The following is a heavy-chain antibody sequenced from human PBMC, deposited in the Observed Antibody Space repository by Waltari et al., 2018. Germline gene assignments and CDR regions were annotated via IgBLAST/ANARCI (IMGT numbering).Heavy chain of an antibody. V-gene: IGHV1-46*01. CDR1: GTTFTNSD. J-gene: IGHJ6*03. Sequence: QVPLLHSGADVKKTGVSVKVSCNVSGTTFTNSDIHWVRQAPGQGLEWMGIINPSGGSTSYPQKFQGRVTMTSDTSTSTVYMELSSLRSDDTAVYYCARVTRYFYYMDVWGKGTTVTVSS. CDR2: INPSGGST. CDR3: ARVTRYFYYMDV.